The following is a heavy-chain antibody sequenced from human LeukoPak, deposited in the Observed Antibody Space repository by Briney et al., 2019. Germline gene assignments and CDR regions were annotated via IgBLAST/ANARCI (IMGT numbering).Heavy chain of an antibody. CDR1: GSIFTSYW. V-gene: IGHV5-51*01. CDR3: ARLLDTAMGKYYYYYYYMDV. D-gene: IGHD5-18*01. Sequence: KVGASLQISCKGSGSIFTSYWIGWVRQLPGKGLEWMGIIYPGDSDTRYSPSSQGPVTISADKSISSPYLQSSRPQASDTALYYCARLLDTAMGKYYYYYYYMDVWGKGTTVTVSS. CDR2: IYPGDSDT. J-gene: IGHJ6*03.